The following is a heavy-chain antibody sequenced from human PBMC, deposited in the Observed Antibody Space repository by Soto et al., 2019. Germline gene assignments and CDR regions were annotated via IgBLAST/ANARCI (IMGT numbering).Heavy chain of an antibody. CDR2: MNIGGTSI. V-gene: IGHV3-11*04. Sequence: QVQLVESGGGLVKPGGSLRLSCAASGFTFSDYYMSWIRQAPGKGLEWVSYMNIGGTSIYYADSVKGRFTISRDNARNSLYLEMNSLRDEDTALYYCVRENYGEAFDFWGQGTLVTVSS. D-gene: IGHD4-17*01. CDR1: GFTFSDYY. CDR3: VRENYGEAFDF. J-gene: IGHJ4*02.